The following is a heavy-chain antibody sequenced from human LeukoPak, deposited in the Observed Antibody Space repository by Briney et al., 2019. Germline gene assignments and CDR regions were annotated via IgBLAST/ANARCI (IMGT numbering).Heavy chain of an antibody. Sequence: GGSLRLSCAASGFTFSSYEMNWVRQAPGKGLEWVSYISSSGSTIYYAASVKGRFTISRDNAKNSLHLQMNSLRAEDTAVYYCGTQAGYLFDYWGQGTLVTASS. V-gene: IGHV3-48*03. CDR1: GFTFSSYE. J-gene: IGHJ4*02. CDR3: GTQAGYLFDY. CDR2: ISSSGSTI. D-gene: IGHD5-18*01.